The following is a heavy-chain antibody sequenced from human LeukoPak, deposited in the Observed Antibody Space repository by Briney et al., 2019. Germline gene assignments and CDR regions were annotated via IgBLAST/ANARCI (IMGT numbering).Heavy chain of an antibody. Sequence: PGGSLRLSCAASGFTFSNSWMYWVRQVPGKGLLWVSRIKSDGSSIGYADSVKGRFTISRDNAKNSLYLQMNSLRAEDTAVYYCARLGLDYDYYYMDVWGKGTTVTISS. CDR1: GFTFSNSW. CDR2: IKSDGSSI. D-gene: IGHD3-16*01. V-gene: IGHV3-74*01. J-gene: IGHJ6*03. CDR3: ARLGLDYDYYYMDV.